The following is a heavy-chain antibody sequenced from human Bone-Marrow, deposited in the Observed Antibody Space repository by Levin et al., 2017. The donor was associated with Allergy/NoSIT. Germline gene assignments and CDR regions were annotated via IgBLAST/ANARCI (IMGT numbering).Heavy chain of an antibody. V-gene: IGHV3-23*01. D-gene: IGHD3-3*01. CDR3: AKDLINFWSGYRFDY. CDR1: GFTFSSYA. Sequence: GGSLRLSCAASGFTFSSYAMSWVRQAPGKGLEWVSAISGSGGSTYYADSVKGRFTISRDNSKNTLYLQMNSLRAEDTAVYYCAKDLINFWSGYRFDYWGQGTLVTVSS. CDR2: ISGSGGST. J-gene: IGHJ4*02.